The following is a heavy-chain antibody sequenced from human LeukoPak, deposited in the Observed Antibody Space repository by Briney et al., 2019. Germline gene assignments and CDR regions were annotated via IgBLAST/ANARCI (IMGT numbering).Heavy chain of an antibody. CDR2: ISGSGGST. Sequence: GGSLRLSCAASGFTFSSYAMSWVRQAPGKGLEWVSAISGSGGSTDYADSVKDRFTLSRDNSKNTLYLQMNSLRAEDTAVYYCAMDSSGWYYFDYWGQGTLVTVSS. CDR1: GFTFSSYA. J-gene: IGHJ4*02. V-gene: IGHV3-23*01. CDR3: AMDSSGWYYFDY. D-gene: IGHD6-19*01.